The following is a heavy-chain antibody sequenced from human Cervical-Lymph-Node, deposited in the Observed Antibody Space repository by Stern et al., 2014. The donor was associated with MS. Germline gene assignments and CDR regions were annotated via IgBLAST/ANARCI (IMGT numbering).Heavy chain of an antibody. CDR1: GYSFTSYW. D-gene: IGHD4-23*01. V-gene: IGHV5-51*01. J-gene: IGHJ4*02. CDR3: ARHGDGSFGNFQFGYYFDY. Sequence: EVQLVESGAEVKKPGESLKISCKGSGYSFTSYWIGWVRQMPGKGLEWMGIIYPGDSDTRYSPSFQGQVTISADKSISTAYLQWSSLKASDTAMYYCARHGDGSFGNFQFGYYFDYWGQGTLVTVSS. CDR2: IYPGDSDT.